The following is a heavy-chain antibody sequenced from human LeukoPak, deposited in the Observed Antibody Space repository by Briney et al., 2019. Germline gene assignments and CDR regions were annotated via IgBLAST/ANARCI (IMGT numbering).Heavy chain of an antibody. J-gene: IGHJ5*02. CDR2: IYTSGST. CDR3: ARAYNSWFDP. Sequence: SETLSLTCTVSGGSISSYNWSWIRQPAGDGQELNGRIYTSGSTNYNPSLKSRVTMSVDTSKNQFSLKVSSVTAADRAVYYCARAYNSWFDPWGQGTLVTVSS. CDR1: GGSISSYN. D-gene: IGHD2-21*01. V-gene: IGHV4-4*07.